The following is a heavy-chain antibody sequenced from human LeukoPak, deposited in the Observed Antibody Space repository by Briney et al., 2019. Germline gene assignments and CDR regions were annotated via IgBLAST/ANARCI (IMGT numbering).Heavy chain of an antibody. J-gene: IGHJ4*02. Sequence: PSETLSLTCTVSGGSISSYYWSWIRQPPGKGLEWIGYIYYSGSTNYNPSLKSRVTISVDTSKNQFSLKLSSVTAADTAVYYCARTPYYDFWSGYQRGVFDYWGQGTLVTVSS. D-gene: IGHD3-3*01. CDR2: IYYSGST. CDR3: ARTPYYDFWSGYQRGVFDY. V-gene: IGHV4-59*08. CDR1: GGSISSYY.